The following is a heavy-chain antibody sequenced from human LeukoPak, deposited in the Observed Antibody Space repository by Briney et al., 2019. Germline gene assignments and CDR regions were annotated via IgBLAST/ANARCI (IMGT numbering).Heavy chain of an antibody. CDR1: GFTFGDYA. J-gene: IGHJ4*02. CDR3: TRDRITMIVVVPGDY. Sequence: GGSLRLSCTASGFTFGDYAMSWFRQAPGKGLEWVGFIRSKAYGGTTEYAASVKGRFTISRDDSKSIAYLQMNSLKTEDTAVYYCTRDRITMIVVVPGDYWGQGTLVTVSS. V-gene: IGHV3-49*03. D-gene: IGHD3-22*01. CDR2: IRSKAYGGTT.